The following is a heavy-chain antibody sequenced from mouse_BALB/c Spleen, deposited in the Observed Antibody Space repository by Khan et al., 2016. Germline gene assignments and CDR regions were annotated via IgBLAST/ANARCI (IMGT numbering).Heavy chain of an antibody. CDR3: ASDPYGYDVAWFAY. CDR2: ISYRGST. J-gene: IGHJ3*01. V-gene: IGHV3-2*02. CDR1: GYSITSDYA. D-gene: IGHD2-2*01. Sequence: EVQLQESGPGLVKPSQSLSLTCTVTGYSITSDYAWNWIRQFPGNKLEWMGYISYRGSTNYNPSLKSRISITRDTSKNQFFLQLNSVTTEDTATYFCASDPYGYDVAWFAYLGQWTLVSVSA.